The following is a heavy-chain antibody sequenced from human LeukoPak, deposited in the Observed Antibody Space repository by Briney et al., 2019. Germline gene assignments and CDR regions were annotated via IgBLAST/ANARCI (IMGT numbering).Heavy chain of an antibody. V-gene: IGHV3-7*01. CDR1: GFTFSNYW. CDR3: VTVPQTTTITGY. Sequence: GGSLRLSCAASGFTFSNYWVSWVRQAPGKGLEWGANIKQDGSEKYYVDSVRGRFTISRDNAKSSLYLQMNSLRAEDTAMYYCVTVPQTTTITGYWGQGTLVTVSS. CDR2: IKQDGSEK. J-gene: IGHJ4*02. D-gene: IGHD5-24*01.